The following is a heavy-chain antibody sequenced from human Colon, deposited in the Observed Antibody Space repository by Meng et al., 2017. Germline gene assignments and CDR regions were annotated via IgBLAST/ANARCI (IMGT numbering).Heavy chain of an antibody. J-gene: IGHJ4*02. V-gene: IGHV3-23*01. CDR2: ISDSGGST. D-gene: IGHD3-9*01. CDR3: ARSEGTYWLQYYFDC. CDR1: GFTFSSYA. Sequence: EVQLLESGGGLVQPGGSLRLSCAASGFTFSSYAMTWVRLAPGKGLEWVSTISDSGGSTYSTDSVQGRFTVSRDNSKNTLYLQMNSLRVEDTAIYYCARSEGTYWLQYYFDCWGQGTLVTVSS.